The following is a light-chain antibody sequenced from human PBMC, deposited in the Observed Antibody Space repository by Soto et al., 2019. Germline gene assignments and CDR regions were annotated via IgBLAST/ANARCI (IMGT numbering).Light chain of an antibody. V-gene: IGKV1-13*02. J-gene: IGKJ2*01. CDR1: QDITNY. CDR2: DAS. CDR3: QQYNSYPYT. Sequence: AIQMTQSPSSLSASVGDRVTITCQASQDITNYLIWYQQKPGKAPKLLIYDASSLESGVPSRFSGSGSGTEFTLTISSLQPDDFATYYCQQYNSYPYTFGQGTKLEIK.